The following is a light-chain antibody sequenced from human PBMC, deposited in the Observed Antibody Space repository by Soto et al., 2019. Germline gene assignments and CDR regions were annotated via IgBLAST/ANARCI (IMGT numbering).Light chain of an antibody. J-gene: IGKJ2*01. CDR3: QQRSNWPRFT. Sequence: EIVLTQSPATLSLSPGERATLSCRASQSVSNYLAWYQQKPGQAPRLLIYDTSNRATGIPARFSGSGSGTDFTLTISSLEPEDFAVYYCQQRSNWPRFTFGQGTKVEIK. CDR1: QSVSNY. CDR2: DTS. V-gene: IGKV3-11*01.